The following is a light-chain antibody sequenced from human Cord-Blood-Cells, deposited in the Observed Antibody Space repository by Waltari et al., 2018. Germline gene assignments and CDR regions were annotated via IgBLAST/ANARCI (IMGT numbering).Light chain of an antibody. Sequence: QSALTQPAPVSWSPGQSITISCTGTSSDVGGYNYATWYQQHPGKAPKLMIYDVSHRPSGVSNRFSGSKSGNTASLTISGLQAEDEADYYCSSYTSSSTVVFGGGTKLTVL. CDR1: SSDVGGYNY. J-gene: IGLJ2*01. CDR2: DVS. CDR3: SSYTSSSTVV. V-gene: IGLV2-14*01.